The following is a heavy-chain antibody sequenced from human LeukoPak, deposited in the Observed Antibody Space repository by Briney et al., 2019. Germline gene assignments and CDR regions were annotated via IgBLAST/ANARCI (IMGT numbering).Heavy chain of an antibody. D-gene: IGHD6-13*01. V-gene: IGHV4-39*02. J-gene: IGHJ4*02. CDR3: ARDQAGLDY. Sequence: SETLSLTCTVSGGSISSSGYYWGWIRQPPGKALEWIGSISYSGTTYYNPSLTSRVTISVDTSKNQFSLKMTSVTAADTAVYYCARDQAGLDYWGQGTLVTVSS. CDR2: ISYSGTT. CDR1: GGSISSSGYY.